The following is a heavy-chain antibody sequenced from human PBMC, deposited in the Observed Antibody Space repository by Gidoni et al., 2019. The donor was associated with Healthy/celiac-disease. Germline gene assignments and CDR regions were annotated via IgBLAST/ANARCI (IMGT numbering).Heavy chain of an antibody. CDR1: GGSFSGYY. CDR3: ARDSVLYGSGKGGFDP. CDR2: INHSGST. J-gene: IGHJ5*02. Sequence: QVQLQQWGAGLLKPSETLSLTCAVYGGSFSGYYWSWIRQPPGKGLEWIGEINHSGSTNYNPSLKSRVTISVDTSKNQFSLKLSSVTAADTAVYYCARDSVLYGSGKGGFDPWGQGTLVTVSS. V-gene: IGHV4-34*01. D-gene: IGHD3-10*01.